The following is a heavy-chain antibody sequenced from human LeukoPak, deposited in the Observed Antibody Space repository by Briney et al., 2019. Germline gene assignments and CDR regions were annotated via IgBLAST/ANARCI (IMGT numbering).Heavy chain of an antibody. D-gene: IGHD3-10*01. J-gene: IGHJ5*02. CDR1: RGTFSSYA. CDR3: SRDLTMVRGARYRPYNWFGP. V-gene: IGHV1-69*13. Sequence: SVKVSCKASRGTFSSYAISWVRQAPGQGLEWMGGIIPIFGTANYAQKFQGRVTISADESTSTAYMELSSLRSEDTAVYCCSRDLTMVRGARYRPYNWFGPWGQGTLVTVSS. CDR2: IIPIFGTA.